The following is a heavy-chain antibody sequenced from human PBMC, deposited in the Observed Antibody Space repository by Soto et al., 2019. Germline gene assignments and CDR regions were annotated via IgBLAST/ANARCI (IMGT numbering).Heavy chain of an antibody. V-gene: IGHV1-69*19. Sequence: QVQLVQSGAEMTKPGSSVKVSCQSSGGTFNTYAMNWVRQAPGQGPEWMGDISPMFGAANYAPKFQGRVSSTAAASTGTSYMQLSSLTSEDTALYFCAREVQVHTPAFVYWGQGTRVTVSS. D-gene: IGHD3-10*01. J-gene: IGHJ4*02. CDR3: AREVQVHTPAFVY. CDR2: ISPMFGAA. CDR1: GGTFNTYA.